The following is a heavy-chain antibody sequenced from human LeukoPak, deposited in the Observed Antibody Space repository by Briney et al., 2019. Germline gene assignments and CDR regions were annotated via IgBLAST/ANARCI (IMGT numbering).Heavy chain of an antibody. D-gene: IGHD5-24*01. CDR1: GGSLRSYY. CDR3: ARVGGWLQLKRWGFDY. Sequence: SETLSLTCAVYGGSLRSYYWSWIRQSPGKGLEWIGEVSHSGTTTYNPSLKGRVIISMDMSKRQFSLKVTSVTAADTAIYYCARVGGWLQLKRWGFDYWGQGTPVTVSS. V-gene: IGHV4-34*01. CDR2: VSHSGTT. J-gene: IGHJ4*02.